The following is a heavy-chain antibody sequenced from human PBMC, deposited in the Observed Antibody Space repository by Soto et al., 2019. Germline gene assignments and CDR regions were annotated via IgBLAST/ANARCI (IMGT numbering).Heavy chain of an antibody. V-gene: IGHV5-10-1*01. J-gene: IGHJ5*02. CDR1: GYSFTSYW. D-gene: IGHD1-26*01. CDR2: IDPSDSYT. Sequence: HGESLKISCKGSGYSFTSYWINWVRQMPGKGLEWMGRIDPSDSYTNYSPSFQGHVTISADKSISTAYLQWSSLKASDTAMYYCARHGRELLRGGWFDPWGQGTLFTLSS. CDR3: ARHGRELLRGGWFDP.